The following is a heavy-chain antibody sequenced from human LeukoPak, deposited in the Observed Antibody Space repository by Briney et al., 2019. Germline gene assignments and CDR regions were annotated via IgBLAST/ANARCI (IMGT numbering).Heavy chain of an antibody. CDR2: IIPIFGTA. CDR3: ARVSRFYYYMDV. V-gene: IGHV1-69*05. CDR1: GGTFSSYA. D-gene: IGHD3-3*01. Sequence: SVKVSCKASGGTFSSYAISWVRQAPGQGLEWMGRIIPIFGTANYAQKFQGRVTITTDESTSTAYMELSSLRSEDTDVYYCARVSRFYYYMDVWGKGTTVTVSS. J-gene: IGHJ6*03.